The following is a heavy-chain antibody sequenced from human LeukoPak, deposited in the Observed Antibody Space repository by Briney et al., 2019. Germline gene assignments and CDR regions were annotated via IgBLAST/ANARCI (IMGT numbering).Heavy chain of an antibody. V-gene: IGHV4-59*08. CDR2: IYYSGST. D-gene: IGHD3-22*01. J-gene: IGHJ3*02. CDR1: GGSLSSYY. CDR3: ASQLSYYDSARGAFDI. Sequence: NPSETLSLTCTVSGGSLSSYYWSWIRQPPGKGLEWIGYIYYSGSTNYNPSLKSRVTISVDTSKNQFSLKLSSVTAADTAVYYCASQLSYYDSARGAFDIWGQGTMVTVSS.